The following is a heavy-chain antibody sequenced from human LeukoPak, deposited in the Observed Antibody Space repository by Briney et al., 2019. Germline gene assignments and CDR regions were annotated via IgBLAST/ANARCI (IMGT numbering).Heavy chain of an antibody. CDR1: GYSFTSYW. CDR2: IYPGDSDT. D-gene: IGHD2-2*02. CDR3: ARLDIVVVPAAIRNYHYYMDV. Sequence: GESLKISCKGSGYSFTSYWIGWVRQMPGKGLEWMGIIYPGDSDTRYSPSFQGQVTISADKSISTAYLQWSSLKASDTAMYYCARLDIVVVPAAIRNYHYYMDVWGKGTTVTVSS. V-gene: IGHV5-51*01. J-gene: IGHJ6*03.